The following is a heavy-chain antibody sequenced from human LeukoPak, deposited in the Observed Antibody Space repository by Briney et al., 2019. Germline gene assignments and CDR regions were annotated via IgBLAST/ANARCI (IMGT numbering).Heavy chain of an antibody. Sequence: GGSLRLSCAASGFTFSSYAMSWVRQAPGKGLEWVSAISGSGGSTYYADSVKGRFTISRDNSKNTLYLQMYSLRAEDTAVYYCAKDPSGALGAFDIWGQATMVTVSS. CDR3: AKDPSGALGAFDI. CDR1: GFTFSSYA. CDR2: ISGSGGST. J-gene: IGHJ3*02. D-gene: IGHD7-27*01. V-gene: IGHV3-23*01.